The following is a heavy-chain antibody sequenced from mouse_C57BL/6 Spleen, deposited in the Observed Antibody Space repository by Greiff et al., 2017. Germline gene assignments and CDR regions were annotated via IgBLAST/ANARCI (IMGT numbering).Heavy chain of an antibody. Sequence: QVHVKQPGAELVKPGASVKMSCKASGYTFTSYWITWVKQRPGQGLEWIGDIYPGSGSTNYNEKFKSKATLTVDTSSSTAYMQLSSLTSEDSAVYYCARCGVTTRGHYFDYWGQGTTLTVSS. CDR2: IYPGSGST. CDR3: ARCGVTTRGHYFDY. V-gene: IGHV1-55*01. CDR1: GYTFTSYW. D-gene: IGHD2-2*01. J-gene: IGHJ2*01.